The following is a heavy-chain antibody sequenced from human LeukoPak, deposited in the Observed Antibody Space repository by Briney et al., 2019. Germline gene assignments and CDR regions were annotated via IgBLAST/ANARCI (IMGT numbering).Heavy chain of an antibody. V-gene: IGHV3-23*01. Sequence: GGSLRLSCAASEFTFSDYATTWVRQAPGKGLEWVSGISDSGSKTYYADSVQGRFTISRDNSKNSLFLQMNSLRAEDTAVYYCGKEEFGELVIGYWGQGILVTVTS. CDR1: EFTFSDYA. CDR2: ISDSGSKT. D-gene: IGHD3-10*01. J-gene: IGHJ4*02. CDR3: GKEEFGELVIGY.